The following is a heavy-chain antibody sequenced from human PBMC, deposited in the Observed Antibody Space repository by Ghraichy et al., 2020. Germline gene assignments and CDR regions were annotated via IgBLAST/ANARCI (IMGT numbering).Heavy chain of an antibody. D-gene: IGHD6-13*01. V-gene: IGHV4-59*01. CDR2: IYYSGST. CDR1: GGSISSYY. CDR3: AREGVIAAALSYNYYYYMDV. J-gene: IGHJ6*03. Sequence: SETLSLTCTVSGGSISSYYWSWIRQPPGKGLEWIGYIYYSGSTNYNPSLKSRVTISVDTSKNQFSLKLSSVTAADTAVYYCAREGVIAAALSYNYYYYMDVWGKGTTVTVSS.